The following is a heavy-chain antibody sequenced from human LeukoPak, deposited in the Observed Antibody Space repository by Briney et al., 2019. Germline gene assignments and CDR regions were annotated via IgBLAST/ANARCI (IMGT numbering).Heavy chain of an antibody. CDR1: GFTFSSYA. CDR2: ISYDGSNK. D-gene: IGHD6-19*01. CDR3: ARDRAMAGRALDY. Sequence: GGSLRLSCAASGFTFSSYAMHWVRQAPGKGLEWVAVISYDGSNKYYADSVKGRFTISRDNSKNTLYLQMNSLRAEDTAVYYCARDRAMAGRALDYWGQGTLVTVSS. V-gene: IGHV3-30-3*01. J-gene: IGHJ4*02.